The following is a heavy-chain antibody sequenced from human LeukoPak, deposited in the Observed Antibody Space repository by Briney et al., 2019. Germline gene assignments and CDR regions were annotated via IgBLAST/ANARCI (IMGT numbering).Heavy chain of an antibody. V-gene: IGHV4-4*07. D-gene: IGHD5-24*01. J-gene: IGHJ5*02. Sequence: PSETLSLTCTVSGVSITPYYWSWIRQPAGKGLEWIGRISTSGDTNYNPSLKSRVTMSVDTSKNQTSLRLSSVTAADTAVYYCARARELNWFDPWGQGTPVTVSS. CDR3: ARARELNWFDP. CDR1: GVSITPYY. CDR2: ISTSGDT.